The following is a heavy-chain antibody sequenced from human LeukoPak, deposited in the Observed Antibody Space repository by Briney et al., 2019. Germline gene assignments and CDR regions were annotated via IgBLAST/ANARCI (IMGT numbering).Heavy chain of an antibody. D-gene: IGHD6-19*01. Sequence: SETLSLTCTVSGGSISSSSYYWGWIRQPRGKGLEWIGSIYYSGSTNYNPSLKSRVTISVDTSKNQFSLKLSSVTAADTAVYYCARAVGSPFRGFGYWGQGTLVTVSS. V-gene: IGHV4-39*07. CDR1: GGSISSSSYY. CDR2: IYYSGST. CDR3: ARAVGSPFRGFGY. J-gene: IGHJ4*02.